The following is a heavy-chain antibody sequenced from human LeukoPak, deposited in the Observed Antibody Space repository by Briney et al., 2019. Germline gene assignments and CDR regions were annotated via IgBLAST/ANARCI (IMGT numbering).Heavy chain of an antibody. CDR2: IYYSGST. D-gene: IGHD3-22*01. CDR3: ARIDSSAYYRDY. J-gene: IGHJ4*02. V-gene: IGHV4-39*01. Sequence: SETLSLTCSVSGGSISSSNYYWGWIRQPQGKGLEWIGSIYYSGSTYYNPSLKSRVTISVDTAKNQFSLKLSSVTAADTAVYYCARIDSSAYYRDYWGQGTLVTVSS. CDR1: GGSISSSNYY.